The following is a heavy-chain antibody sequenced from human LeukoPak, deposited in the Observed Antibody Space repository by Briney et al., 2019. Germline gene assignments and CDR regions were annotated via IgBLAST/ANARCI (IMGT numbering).Heavy chain of an antibody. V-gene: IGHV1-69*13. J-gene: IGHJ4*02. Sequence: ASVKASCKASGGTFSSYAISWVRQAPGQGLEWMGGIIPIFGTANYAQKFQGRVTITADESTSTAYMELSSLRSEDTAVYYCASLAHSSGWQFFDYWGQGTLVTVSS. CDR2: IIPIFGTA. CDR1: GGTFSSYA. D-gene: IGHD6-19*01. CDR3: ASLAHSSGWQFFDY.